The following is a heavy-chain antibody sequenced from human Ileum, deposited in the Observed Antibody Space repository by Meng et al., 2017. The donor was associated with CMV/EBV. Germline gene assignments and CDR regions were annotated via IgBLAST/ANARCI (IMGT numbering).Heavy chain of an antibody. J-gene: IGHJ4*02. CDR2: IKQDGSEK. CDR1: GFTFSSYW. CDR3: ARAPDYGGNSFDY. D-gene: IGHD4-23*01. V-gene: IGHV3-7*01. Sequence: GESLKISCAASGFTFSSYWMSWVRQAPGKGLEWVANIKQDGSEKYYVDSVKCRFTISRDNAKNSLYLQMNSLRAEDTAVYYCARAPDYGGNSFDYWGQGTLVTVSS.